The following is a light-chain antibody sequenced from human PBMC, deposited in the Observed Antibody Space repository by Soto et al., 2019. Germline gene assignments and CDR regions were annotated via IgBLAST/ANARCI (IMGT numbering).Light chain of an antibody. CDR2: GNS. Sequence: QSVLPQPPSVSGAPGQRVTISCTGSSSNLGAGDDVPWYQQLPGTAPKLLIYGNSNRPSGVPDRFSGSKSGTSASLAITGRQAEDEADDYCQSYDSSLSGWVFGGGTKLTVL. CDR1: SSNLGAGDD. CDR3: QSYDSSLSGWV. V-gene: IGLV1-40*01. J-gene: IGLJ3*02.